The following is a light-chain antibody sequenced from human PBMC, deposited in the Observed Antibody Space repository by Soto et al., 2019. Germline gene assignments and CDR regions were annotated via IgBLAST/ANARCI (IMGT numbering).Light chain of an antibody. V-gene: IGKV3-11*01. J-gene: IGKJ4*01. CDR1: QSVSSY. CDR3: QQRSNWPPLT. CDR2: DAS. Sequence: EIVLTQSPATLSLSPGERATLSCRASQSVSSYLAWYQQKPGQAPRLLIYDASNRATGILARFSGSGSGTDFTLTISSLEPEDFAVYYWQQRSNWPPLTFGGGTKGEIK.